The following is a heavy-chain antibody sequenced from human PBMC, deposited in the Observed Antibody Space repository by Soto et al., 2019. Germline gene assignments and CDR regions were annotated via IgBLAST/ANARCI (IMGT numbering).Heavy chain of an antibody. CDR1: EFIFNTHG. CDR3: EKCCSGCYYYV. Sequence: PGGSLRLSCVASEFIFNTHGMSWVRQAPGKGLEWVASINQDGSAKKYGKSVEGRFTISRDNDKNSLYLQMNNLSADDTAVYYCEKCCSGCYYYVWGQGATVTVSS. D-gene: IGHD3-10*02. J-gene: IGHJ6*02. CDR2: INQDGSAK. V-gene: IGHV3-7*03.